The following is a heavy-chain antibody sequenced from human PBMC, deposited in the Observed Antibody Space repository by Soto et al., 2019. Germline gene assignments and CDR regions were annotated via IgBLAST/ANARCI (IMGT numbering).Heavy chain of an antibody. CDR3: TRDLDIGHRGYGQSNV. CDR2: IYNSGST. D-gene: IGHD5-12*01. CDR1: RGSLTSSGYP. V-gene: IGHV4-31*03. Sequence: TLSLTCSVSRGSLTSSGYPRSWIRQHPGKGLEWNGDIYNSGSTHYNPSLKSRVSILLDTSNNQFSLKLNSVTAADTAVYYCTRDLDIGHRGYGQSNVWGQGKTVTVSS. J-gene: IGHJ6*02.